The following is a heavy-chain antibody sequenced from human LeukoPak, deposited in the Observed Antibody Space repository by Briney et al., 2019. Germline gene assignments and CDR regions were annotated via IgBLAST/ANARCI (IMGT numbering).Heavy chain of an antibody. Sequence: PGGSLRLSCAASGFTFSSYAMSWVRQAPGKGLEWVSVLYSGASTYYADSVKGRFTISRDNSKNTLYLQMNSLRAEDTAVYYCASDNYDGAFDIWGQGTMVTVSS. J-gene: IGHJ3*02. V-gene: IGHV3-53*01. D-gene: IGHD3-22*01. CDR1: GFTFSSYA. CDR3: ASDNYDGAFDI. CDR2: LYSGAST.